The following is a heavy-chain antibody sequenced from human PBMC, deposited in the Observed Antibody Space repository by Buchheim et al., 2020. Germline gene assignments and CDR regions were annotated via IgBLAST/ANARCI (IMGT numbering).Heavy chain of an antibody. V-gene: IGHV4-39*07. CDR1: GGSISSSSYY. CDR3: ARILYSSGWYKAGDDAFDI. D-gene: IGHD6-19*01. Sequence: QLQLQESGPGLVKPSETLSLTCTVSGGSISSSSYYWGWIRQPPGKGLECIGSIYYSGSTHYNPSLKSRVTISVDTSKNQFPLKLSSVTAADTAVYYCARILYSSGWYKAGDDAFDIWGQGT. J-gene: IGHJ3*02. CDR2: IYYSGST.